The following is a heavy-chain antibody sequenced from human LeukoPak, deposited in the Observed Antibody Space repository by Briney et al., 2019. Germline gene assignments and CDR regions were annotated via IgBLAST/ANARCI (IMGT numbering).Heavy chain of an antibody. V-gene: IGHV3-9*01. Sequence: PGGSLRLSCAASGFTFDDYAMHWVRQAPGKGLEWVSGISWNSGSIGYADSVKGRFTISRDNAKNSLYLQMNSLRAEDTAVYYCAKDFANDYGDYVWGQGTLVTVSS. J-gene: IGHJ4*02. CDR2: ISWNSGSI. CDR3: AKDFANDYGDYV. D-gene: IGHD4-17*01. CDR1: GFTFDDYA.